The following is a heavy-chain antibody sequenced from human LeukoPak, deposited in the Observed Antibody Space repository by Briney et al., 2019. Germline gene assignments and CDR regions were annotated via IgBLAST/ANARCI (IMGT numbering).Heavy chain of an antibody. CDR2: INHSGST. J-gene: IGHJ4*02. CDR3: ARVEIMYSSGWQL. D-gene: IGHD6-19*01. Sequence: PSETLSLTCAVYGGSFSGYYWSWIRQPPGKGLEWIGEINHSGSTNYNPSLKSRVTISVDTSKNQYSLKLSSVTAADTAVYYCARVEIMYSSGWQLWGQGTLVTVSS. V-gene: IGHV4-34*01. CDR1: GGSFSGYY.